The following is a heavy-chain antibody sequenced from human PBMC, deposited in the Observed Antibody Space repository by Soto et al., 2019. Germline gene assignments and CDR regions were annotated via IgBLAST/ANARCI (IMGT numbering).Heavy chain of an antibody. J-gene: IGHJ6*02. CDR2: INPNSGGT. CDR3: ARAPRRFFAAYSSSYGMDV. CDR1: GYTFTGYY. V-gene: IGHV1-2*04. D-gene: IGHD6-13*01. Sequence: ASVKVSCKASGYTFTGYYMHCVRQAPGQGLEWMGWINPNSGGTNYAQKFQGWVTMTRDTSISTAYMELSRLRSNDTAVYYCARAPRRFFAAYSSSYGMDVWGQGTTVTVSS.